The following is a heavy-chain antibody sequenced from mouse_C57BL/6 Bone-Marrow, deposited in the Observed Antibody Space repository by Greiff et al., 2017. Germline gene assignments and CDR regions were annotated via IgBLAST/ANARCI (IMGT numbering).Heavy chain of an antibody. V-gene: IGHV1-82*01. D-gene: IGHD3-1*01. CDR3: ARKRAMYYFDY. CDR1: GYAFSSSW. J-gene: IGHJ2*01. Sequence: VKLLESGPELVKPGASVKISCKASGYAFSSSWMNWVKQRPGKGLEWIGRIYPGDGDTNYNGKFKGKATLTADKSSSTAYMQLSSLTSEDSAVYFCARKRAMYYFDYWGQGTTLTVSS. CDR2: IYPGDGDT.